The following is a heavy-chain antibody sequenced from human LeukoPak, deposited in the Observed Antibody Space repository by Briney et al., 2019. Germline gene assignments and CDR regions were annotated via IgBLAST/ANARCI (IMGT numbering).Heavy chain of an antibody. CDR1: GDSIRSYY. V-gene: IGHV4-4*07. Sequence: SETLSLTCTVSGDSIRSYYWSWIRQPAGKGLEWIGRIYTSGSTNYDPSLQNRVTMSVDTSKNQFSLKLSSVPAADTAVYYCASTTYYYDSSGYYFLDYWGQGTLVTVSS. J-gene: IGHJ4*02. CDR3: ASTTYYYDSSGYYFLDY. CDR2: IYTSGST. D-gene: IGHD3-22*01.